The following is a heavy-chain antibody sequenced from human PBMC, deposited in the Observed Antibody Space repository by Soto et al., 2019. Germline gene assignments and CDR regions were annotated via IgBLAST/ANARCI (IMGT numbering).Heavy chain of an antibody. J-gene: IGHJ5*02. D-gene: IGHD3-16*01. CDR1: GFTLGSHR. CDR2: IDTDGGGT. Sequence: DVQLVESGGGLVQPGGSLRVSCAASGFTLGSHRIHWVRQAPGKGLEWVSRIDTDGGGTSYADSVKGRFTISTDNAKNKVYLQMNGLRAEDTAVYYCATVLDLWGQGTMVTVSS. CDR3: ATVLDL. V-gene: IGHV3-74*01.